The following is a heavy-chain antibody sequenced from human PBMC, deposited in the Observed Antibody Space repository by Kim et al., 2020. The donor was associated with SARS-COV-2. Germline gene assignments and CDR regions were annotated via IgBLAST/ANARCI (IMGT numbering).Heavy chain of an antibody. Sequence: ASVKVSCKASGYTFTSYAMHWVRQAPGQRLEWMGWINAGNGNTKYSQKFQGRVTITRDTSASTAYMELSSLRSEDTAVYYCARDGGIAAAGHNYYYYGMDVWGQGTTVTVSS. V-gene: IGHV1-3*01. D-gene: IGHD6-13*01. CDR3: ARDGGIAAAGHNYYYYGMDV. CDR2: INAGNGNT. CDR1: GYTFTSYA. J-gene: IGHJ6*02.